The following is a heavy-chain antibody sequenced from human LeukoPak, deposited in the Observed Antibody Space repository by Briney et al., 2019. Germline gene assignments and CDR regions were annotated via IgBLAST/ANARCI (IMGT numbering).Heavy chain of an antibody. J-gene: IGHJ3*02. Sequence: GASVKVSCKASGCTFTGYYMHWVRQAPGQGLEWMGWINPNSGGTNYAQKFQGRVTMTRDTSISTAYMELSRLRSDDTAVYYCARDMSSTYYDFWSGYTDAFDIWGQGTMVTVSS. D-gene: IGHD3-3*01. CDR2: INPNSGGT. CDR3: ARDMSSTYYDFWSGYTDAFDI. V-gene: IGHV1-2*02. CDR1: GCTFTGYY.